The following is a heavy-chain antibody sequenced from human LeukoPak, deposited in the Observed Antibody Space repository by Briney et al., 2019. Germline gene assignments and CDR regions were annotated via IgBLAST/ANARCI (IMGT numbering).Heavy chain of an antibody. J-gene: IGHJ4*02. CDR1: GFTVSSNY. V-gene: IGHV3-53*01. Sequence: GGSLRLSCAASGFTVSSNYMSWVRQAPGKGLEWVSVIYSGGSTYYADSVKGRFTISRDNSKNTLYLQMNSLRAEDTAVYYYARGTTITLLDYWGQGTLVTVSS. CDR3: ARGTTITLLDY. D-gene: IGHD5-24*01. CDR2: IYSGGST.